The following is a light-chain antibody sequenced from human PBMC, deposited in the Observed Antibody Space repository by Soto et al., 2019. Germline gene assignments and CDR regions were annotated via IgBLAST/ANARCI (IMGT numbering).Light chain of an antibody. CDR3: QQSYSIPT. CDR2: ASS. Sequence: QMSQSPSSLSAPLRDRVTITFRASQSINSYLNWFQQKPGKAPKLLIYASSRLQSGVPSRFSGSGSGTDFTLTISSLQPEDFATYYCQQSYSIPTFGQGTRLEI. V-gene: IGKV1-39*01. CDR1: QSINSY. J-gene: IGKJ5*01.